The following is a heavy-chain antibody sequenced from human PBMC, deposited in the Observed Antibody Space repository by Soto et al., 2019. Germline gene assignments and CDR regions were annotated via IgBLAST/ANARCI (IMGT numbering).Heavy chain of an antibody. J-gene: IGHJ4*01. V-gene: IGHV3-11*01. CDR3: ASKPYCGDECYYNY. CDR2: INTRGTTI. D-gene: IGHD2-21*01. Sequence: PGGSLRLSGAASGFTFSDYYMRWIRQAPGKGLGWVSYINTRGTTIYYADSVKGRFTISRDNAKKSLYLQMNNLRVEDTAVYYCASKPYCGDECYYNYWGHGILVTVSS. CDR1: GFTFSDYY.